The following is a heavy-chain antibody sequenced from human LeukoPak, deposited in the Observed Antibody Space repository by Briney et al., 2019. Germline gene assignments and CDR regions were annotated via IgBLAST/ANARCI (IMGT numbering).Heavy chain of an antibody. V-gene: IGHV3-48*01. CDR3: ARHMRASQYYFDY. CDR2: ISDDAYTI. Sequence: QPGGSLRLSCAASGFTFSSHSMSWVRQAPGRGLEWVSLISDDAYTIHYADSVRGRFTVSRDNAKNSLYLQMSSLRAEDTALYYCARHMRASQYYFDYWGQGALVTVSS. CDR1: GFTFSSHS. J-gene: IGHJ4*02. D-gene: IGHD2-21*01.